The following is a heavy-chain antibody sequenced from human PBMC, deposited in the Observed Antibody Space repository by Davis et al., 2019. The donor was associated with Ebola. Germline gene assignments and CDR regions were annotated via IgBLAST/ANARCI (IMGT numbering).Heavy chain of an antibody. CDR1: GGTFSSYA. D-gene: IGHD3-3*01. Sequence: SVKVSCKASGGTFSSYAISWVRQAPGQGLEWMGRIIPILGIANYAQKFQGRVTITADKSTSTAYMELSSLRSEDTAVYYCARLRGITIFGVVGEAFDYWGQGTLVTVSS. CDR3: ARLRGITIFGVVGEAFDY. CDR2: IIPILGIA. V-gene: IGHV1-69*04. J-gene: IGHJ4*02.